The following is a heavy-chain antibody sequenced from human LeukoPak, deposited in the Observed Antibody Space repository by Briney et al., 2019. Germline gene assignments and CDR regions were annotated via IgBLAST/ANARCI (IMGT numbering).Heavy chain of an antibody. CDR3: ARVCGYSGYDELDY. Sequence: SETLSLTCAVYGGSFIGFHWNWIRQPPGKELEWIGDINHSGSTNYNPSLTSRVTISVDPSKNQFSLNLSSVTAADTAVYYCARVCGYSGYDELDYWGQGTLVTVSS. D-gene: IGHD5-12*01. CDR1: GGSFIGFH. V-gene: IGHV4-34*01. CDR2: INHSGST. J-gene: IGHJ4*02.